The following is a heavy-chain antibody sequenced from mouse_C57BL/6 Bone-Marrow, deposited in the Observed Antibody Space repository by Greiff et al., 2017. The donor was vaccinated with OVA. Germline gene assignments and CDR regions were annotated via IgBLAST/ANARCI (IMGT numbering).Heavy chain of an antibody. CDR2: INPYNGGT. CDR3: ARGVRGFAY. J-gene: IGHJ3*01. Sequence: EVQLQQSGPVLVKPGASVKMSCKASGYTFTDYYMNWVKQSHGKSLEWIGVINPYNGGTSYNQKFKGKATLTVDKSSSTAYMELNSLTSEDSAVYYCARGVRGFAYWGQGTLVTVSA. V-gene: IGHV1-19*01. D-gene: IGHD2-2*01. CDR1: GYTFTDYY.